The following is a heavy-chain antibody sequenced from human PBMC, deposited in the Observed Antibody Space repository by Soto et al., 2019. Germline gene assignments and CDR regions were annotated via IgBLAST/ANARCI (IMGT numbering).Heavy chain of an antibody. CDR2: ISSSSSYI. Sequence: XESLRLSCAASGFTFSSYSMNWVRQAPGKGLEWVSSISSSSSYIYYADSVKGRFTISRDNAKNSLYLQMNSLRAEDTAVYYCALSSSSSRYYYYYGMDVWGQGTTVTAP. V-gene: IGHV3-21*01. J-gene: IGHJ6*02. CDR3: ALSSSSSRYYYYYGMDV. CDR1: GFTFSSYS. D-gene: IGHD6-6*01.